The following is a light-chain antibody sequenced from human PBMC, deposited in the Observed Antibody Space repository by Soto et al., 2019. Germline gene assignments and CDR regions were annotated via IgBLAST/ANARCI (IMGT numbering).Light chain of an antibody. CDR3: QQANSFFSLT. Sequence: DIQMIQSPSSVSASIGDRVTITCRASQGITNWLAWYQQKPGKAPKLLIYGASNLQSGVPSRFSGSGFGTYFTLTISSLQPEDFATYYCQQANSFFSLTFGGGTKVEIK. J-gene: IGKJ4*01. CDR1: QGITNW. V-gene: IGKV1-12*02. CDR2: GAS.